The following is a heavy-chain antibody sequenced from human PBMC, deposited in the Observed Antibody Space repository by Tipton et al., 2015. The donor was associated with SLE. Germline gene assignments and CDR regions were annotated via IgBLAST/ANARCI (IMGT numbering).Heavy chain of an antibody. D-gene: IGHD6-6*01. J-gene: IGHJ5*02. CDR3: ARGHKSIAA. CDR2: IYTSGST. CDR1: GDSISSGSYY. V-gene: IGHV4-61*09. Sequence: TLSLTCTVSGDSISSGSYYWSWIRQPAGKGLEWIGYIYTSGSTNYNPSLKSRVTISVDTSKNQFSLKLSSVTAADTAVYYCARGHKSIAAWGQGTLVTVSS.